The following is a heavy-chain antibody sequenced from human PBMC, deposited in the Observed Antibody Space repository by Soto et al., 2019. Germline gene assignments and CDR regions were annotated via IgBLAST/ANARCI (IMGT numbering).Heavy chain of an antibody. CDR2: ISYDGSNK. CDR1: GFTFSSYG. V-gene: IGHV3-30*18. D-gene: IGHD3-10*01. Sequence: GGSLRLSCAASGFTFSSYGMHWVRQAPGKGLEWVAVISYDGSNKYYADSVKGRFTISRDNSKNTLYLQMNSLRAEDTAVYYCAKGDYGSVYYGMDVWGQGTTVTVSS. J-gene: IGHJ6*02. CDR3: AKGDYGSVYYGMDV.